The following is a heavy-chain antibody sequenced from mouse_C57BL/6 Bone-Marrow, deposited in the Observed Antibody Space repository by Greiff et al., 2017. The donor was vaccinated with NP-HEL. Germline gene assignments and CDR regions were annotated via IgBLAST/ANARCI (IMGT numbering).Heavy chain of an antibody. CDR3: AREDNSYYAMDY. Sequence: QVQLQQPGAELVMPGASVKLSCKASGYTFTSYWMHWVKQRPGQGLEWIGEIDPSDSYTNYNQKFKGKSTLTVDKSSSTAYMQLSSLTSDDAAVYYCAREDNSYYAMDYWGQGTSVTVSS. J-gene: IGHJ4*01. CDR1: GYTFTSYW. CDR2: IDPSDSYT. D-gene: IGHD1-3*01. V-gene: IGHV1-69*01.